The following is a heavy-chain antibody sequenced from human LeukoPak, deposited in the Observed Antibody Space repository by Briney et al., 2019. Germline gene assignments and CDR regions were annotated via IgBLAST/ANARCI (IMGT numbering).Heavy chain of an antibody. D-gene: IGHD4-17*01. Sequence: GGSLRLSCAASGFTFSSYEMNWVRQAPGKGLEWASYISSSGSTIYYADSVKGRFTISRDNAKNSLYLQMNSLRAEDTAVYYCARELDYGDYCDYWGQGTLVTVSS. CDR3: ARELDYGDYCDY. V-gene: IGHV3-48*03. CDR1: GFTFSSYE. CDR2: ISSSGSTI. J-gene: IGHJ4*02.